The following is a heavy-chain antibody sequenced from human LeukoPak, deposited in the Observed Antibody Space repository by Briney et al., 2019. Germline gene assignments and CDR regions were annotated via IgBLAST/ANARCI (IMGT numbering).Heavy chain of an antibody. V-gene: IGHV1-2*06. D-gene: IGHD1-26*01. CDR1: GYTFTSYD. J-gene: IGHJ4*02. Sequence: GASVKVSCKASGYTFTSYDINWVRQATGQGLEWMGRINPSSGVTEYIQTFQGRVTMARDTSINTAYMELSRLRYDDTALYYCARDLSSTPYWEFDFWGQGSLVTVSS. CDR2: INPSSGVT. CDR3: ARDLSSTPYWEFDF.